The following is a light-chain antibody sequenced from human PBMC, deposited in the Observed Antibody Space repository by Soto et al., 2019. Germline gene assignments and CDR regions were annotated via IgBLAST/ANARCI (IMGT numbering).Light chain of an antibody. CDR1: QGIRND. CDR3: LQHNSYPLT. J-gene: IGKJ4*01. CDR2: AAS. V-gene: IGKV1-17*02. Sequence: DIQMTQSPSSLSASVGDRVTITCRASQGIRNDLHWYQQKPGKAPKRLIYAASSLQSGVPTRFSGSGSGTEFSPTISNLQPEDFATYYCLQHNSYPLTFGGGNKVEIK.